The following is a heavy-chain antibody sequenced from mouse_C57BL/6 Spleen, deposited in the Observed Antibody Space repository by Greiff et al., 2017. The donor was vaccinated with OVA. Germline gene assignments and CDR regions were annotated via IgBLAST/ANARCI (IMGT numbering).Heavy chain of an antibody. CDR1: GYAFSSSW. CDR2: IYPGDGDT. Sequence: VKLQESGPELVKPGASVKISCKASGYAFSSSWMNWVKQRPGKGLEWIGRIYPGDGDTNYNGKFKGKATLTADKSPSTAYMQLSSLTSEDSAVYFCARGYDGYYGYAMDYWGQGTSVTVSS. J-gene: IGHJ4*01. CDR3: ARGYDGYYGYAMDY. V-gene: IGHV1-82*01. D-gene: IGHD2-3*01.